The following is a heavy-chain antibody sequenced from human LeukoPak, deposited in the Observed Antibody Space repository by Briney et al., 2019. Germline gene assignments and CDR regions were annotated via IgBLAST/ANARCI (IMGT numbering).Heavy chain of an antibody. Sequence: GGSLRLSCAASGFTFSSYGMHWVRQAPGEGLEWVAVIWYDGSNKYYADSVKGRFTISRDNSKNTLYLQMNSLRAEDTAVYYCAKDNKGGSNRGTLDYWGQGTLVTVSS. J-gene: IGHJ4*02. CDR1: GFTFSSYG. CDR2: IWYDGSNK. CDR3: AKDNKGGSNRGTLDY. D-gene: IGHD7-27*01. V-gene: IGHV3-33*06.